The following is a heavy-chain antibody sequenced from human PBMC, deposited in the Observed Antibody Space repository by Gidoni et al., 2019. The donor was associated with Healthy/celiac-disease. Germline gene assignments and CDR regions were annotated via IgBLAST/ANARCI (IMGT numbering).Heavy chain of an antibody. CDR1: GFTFSSYA. Sequence: QVQLVESGGGVVQPGRSLRLSCAASGFTFSSYAMHWVRQAPGKGLEWVAVISYDGSNKYYADSVKGRFTISRDNSKNTLYLQMNSLRAEDTAVYYCASQGTYYDFWSGYLDYWGQGTLVTVSS. CDR3: ASQGTYYDFWSGYLDY. V-gene: IGHV3-30-3*01. CDR2: ISYDGSNK. D-gene: IGHD3-3*01. J-gene: IGHJ4*02.